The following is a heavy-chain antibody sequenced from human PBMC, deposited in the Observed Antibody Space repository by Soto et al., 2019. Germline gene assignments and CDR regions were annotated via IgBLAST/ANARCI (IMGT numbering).Heavy chain of an antibody. V-gene: IGHV3-74*01. D-gene: IGHD3-9*01. J-gene: IGHJ4*02. CDR2: ISGDGVTT. Sequence: EVQLVESGGDLVQRWGSLRLSCAASGFPFSSYWMHWVRHTPGKGLDWVARISGDGVTTYYADSVTGRFTVSRDNAKNTLSLQISGLRAEYTAVYYCAREYYGLLTGYYTDYWGQGTLVSVSS. CDR3: AREYYGLLTGYYTDY. CDR1: GFPFSSYW.